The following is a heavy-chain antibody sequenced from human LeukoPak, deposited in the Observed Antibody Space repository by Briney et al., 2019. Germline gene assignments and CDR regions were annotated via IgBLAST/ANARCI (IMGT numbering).Heavy chain of an antibody. CDR2: ISGSGGGT. J-gene: IGHJ4*02. Sequence: GGSLRLSCAASGFTFNSYAMSWVRQAPEKGLEWVATISGSGGGTYYADSVKGRFTISRDDSKNTLYLQMNSLRAEDTAVYYCAKDLGRYRNNYFDYWGQGTLDTVSS. V-gene: IGHV3-23*01. CDR3: AKDLGRYRNNYFDY. CDR1: GFTFNSYA. D-gene: IGHD1-26*01.